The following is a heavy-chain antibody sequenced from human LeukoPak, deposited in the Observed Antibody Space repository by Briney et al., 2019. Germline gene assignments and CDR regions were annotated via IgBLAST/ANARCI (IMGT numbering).Heavy chain of an antibody. Sequence: PSLTLSLTCAVSGGSISSGGYSWSWIRQPPGKGLEWIGHIYRSGSTYYNPSLRSRVTISVDTSKNQFSLKLSSVTAADTAVYYCARHRIYDSRSYYVDYWGQGTLVTVSS. CDR3: ARHRIYDSRSYYVDY. V-gene: IGHV4-30-2*03. D-gene: IGHD3-22*01. CDR1: GGSISSGGYS. CDR2: IYRSGST. J-gene: IGHJ4*02.